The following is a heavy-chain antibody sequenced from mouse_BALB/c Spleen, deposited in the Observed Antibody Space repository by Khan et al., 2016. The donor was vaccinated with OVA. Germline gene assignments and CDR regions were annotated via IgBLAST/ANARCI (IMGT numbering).Heavy chain of an antibody. CDR2: IWSGGCT. J-gene: IGHJ4*01. Sequence: QVQLKQSGPGLVQPSQSLSITCTVSGFSLTSYGVHWVRQSPGKGLEWLGVIWSGGCTDYNAAFISRLSISKDNSKSQVFFKMNSLQANDTAIYYCARIFIGTTDYAMDYWGQGTSVTVSS. V-gene: IGHV2-2*02. D-gene: IGHD2-14*01. CDR1: GFSLTSYG. CDR3: ARIFIGTTDYAMDY.